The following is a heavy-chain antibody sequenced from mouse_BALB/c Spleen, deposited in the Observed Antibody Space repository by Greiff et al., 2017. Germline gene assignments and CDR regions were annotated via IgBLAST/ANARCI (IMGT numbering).Heavy chain of an antibody. CDR3: ARFGRHWYFDV. Sequence: VQLQQSGPELVKPGASVKISCKASGYAFSSSWMNWVKQRPGQGLEWIGRIYPGDGDTNYNGKFKGKATLTADKSSSTAYLQLSSLTSVDSAVYFCARFGRHWYFDVWGAGTTVTVSS. V-gene: IGHV1-82*01. J-gene: IGHJ1*01. CDR1: GYAFSSSW. CDR2: IYPGDGDT.